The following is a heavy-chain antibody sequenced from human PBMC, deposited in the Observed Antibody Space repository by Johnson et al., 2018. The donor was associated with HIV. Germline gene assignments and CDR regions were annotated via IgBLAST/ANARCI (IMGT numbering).Heavy chain of an antibody. CDR3: AIDFDSRSWPGTDAFDV. CDR1: GFTFSSSA. Sequence: QVQLVESGGGVVQPGRSLRLSCSASGFTFSSSAMHWVRQAPGKGLEWVAVISYDGRNEYYADSVKGRFTISRDNSNNTVSLQMNSLRAEDTAVYYCAIDFDSRSWPGTDAFDVWGQGTVVTVSS. J-gene: IGHJ3*01. CDR2: ISYDGRNE. D-gene: IGHD6-13*01. V-gene: IGHV3-30*04.